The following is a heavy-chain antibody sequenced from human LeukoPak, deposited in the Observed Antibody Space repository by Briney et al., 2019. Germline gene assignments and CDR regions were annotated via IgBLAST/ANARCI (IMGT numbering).Heavy chain of an antibody. D-gene: IGHD2-15*01. CDR2: FNPAGGRT. CDR1: ANTFTDYY. J-gene: IGHJ6*02. V-gene: IGHV1-46*01. CDR3: ARMYCSRGSCYPLFYYYAMDV. Sequence: ASVKVSCKASANTFTDYYMHWVRQAPGQGLEWMGIFNPAGGRTSYAQKFQGRVTITRDTSTSTAYMELRSLRSDDTAVYYCARMYCSRGSCYPLFYYYAMDVWGQGTTVTVSS.